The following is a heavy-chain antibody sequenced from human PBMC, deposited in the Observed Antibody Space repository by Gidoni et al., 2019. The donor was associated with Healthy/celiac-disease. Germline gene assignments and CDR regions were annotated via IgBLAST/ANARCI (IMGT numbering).Heavy chain of an antibody. J-gene: IGHJ6*03. Sequence: EVKLLESGGGLVRPGGSLRLSCAASGFSFRSYAMSWVRQAPGKGLEWVSAISGSGAGTYYADSVKGRVTISRDNSKNTLFLQVNSLRAEDTAIYYCAKSVVPAALGYYYHMDVWGKGTTVTVSS. CDR1: GFSFRSYA. D-gene: IGHD2-2*01. CDR2: ISGSGAGT. V-gene: IGHV3-23*01. CDR3: AKSVVPAALGYYYHMDV.